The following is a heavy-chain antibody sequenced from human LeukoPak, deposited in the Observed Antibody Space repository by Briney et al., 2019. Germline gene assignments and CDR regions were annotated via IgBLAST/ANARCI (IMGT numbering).Heavy chain of an antibody. J-gene: IGHJ4*02. CDR3: ARDNSSGGSCYHDY. V-gene: IGHV4-39*02. D-gene: IGHD2-15*01. Sequence: SETLSLTCTVSGGSISSSSYYWGWIRQPPGKGLEWIGSIYYSGSTYYNPSLKSRVTISVDTSKNQFSLKLTSVTAADTAVYYCARDNSSGGSCYHDYWGQGTLVTVSS. CDR1: GGSISSSSYY. CDR2: IYYSGST.